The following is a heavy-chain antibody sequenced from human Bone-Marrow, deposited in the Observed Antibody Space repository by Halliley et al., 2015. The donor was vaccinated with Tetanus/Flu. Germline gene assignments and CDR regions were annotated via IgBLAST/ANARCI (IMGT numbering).Heavy chain of an antibody. CDR3: GRGIGSGPYPFVY. CDR2: MNPNSGNT. V-gene: IGHV1-8*02. J-gene: IGHJ4*02. D-gene: IGHD3-10*01. Sequence: QLVQSGAEVKKPGASVKVSCKASGYTFGSYDINWVRQAPGQGLEWMGWMNPNSGNTDYAQKFRGRVTMTRSTSTSTAYMELSSLVSAAAAVFSCGRGIGSGPYPFVYWGKGTLFPVSP. CDR1: GYTFGSYD.